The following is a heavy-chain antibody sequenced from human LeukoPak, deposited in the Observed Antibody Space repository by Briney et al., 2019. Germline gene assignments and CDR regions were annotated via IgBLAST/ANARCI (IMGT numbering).Heavy chain of an antibody. CDR3: ARGYCTGGSCYFLDY. CDR1: GYTFTNHG. J-gene: IGHJ4*02. Sequence: ASVKVSCKASGYTFTNHGISWVRRAPGQGLEWMGWISAYNGNTNYAQKLQGRVTMTTDTSTGTAYMELRSLRSDDTAVYYCARGYCTGGSCYFLDYWGQGTLVTVSS. V-gene: IGHV1-18*04. CDR2: ISAYNGNT. D-gene: IGHD2-15*01.